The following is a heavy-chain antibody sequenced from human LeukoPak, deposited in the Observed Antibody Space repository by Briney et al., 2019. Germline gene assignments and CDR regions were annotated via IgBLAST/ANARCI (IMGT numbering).Heavy chain of an antibody. D-gene: IGHD1-14*01. CDR2: IYYSGST. J-gene: IGHJ5*02. V-gene: IGHV4-39*07. Sequence: PSETLFLTCTVSGGSISSSSYYWGWIRQPPGKGLEWLGSIYYSGSTYYNPSLNSQVTISVDTTKNQFSLTLISLTAADTAGYYWAGYHKTNRVNWFEPWGQGTLVTVSS. CDR1: GGSISSSSYY. CDR3: AGYHKTNRVNWFEP.